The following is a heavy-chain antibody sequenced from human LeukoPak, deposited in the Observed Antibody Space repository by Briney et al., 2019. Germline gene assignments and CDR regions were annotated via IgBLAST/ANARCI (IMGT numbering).Heavy chain of an antibody. D-gene: IGHD2-15*01. CDR1: GFTFSDYY. CDR3: ARDGGYCSGGNCYSED. V-gene: IGHV3-11*06. Sequence: GGSLRLSCAASGFTFSDYYMTWIRQAPGKGLEWVSYISSSGSYINYADSVKGRFTISRDNAKNLLYLQMNSLRAEDTAVYYCARDGGYCSGGNCYSEDWGQGTLVTVSS. J-gene: IGHJ4*02. CDR2: ISSSGSYI.